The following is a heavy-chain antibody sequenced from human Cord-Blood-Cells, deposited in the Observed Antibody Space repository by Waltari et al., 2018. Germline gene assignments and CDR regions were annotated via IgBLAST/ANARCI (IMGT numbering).Heavy chain of an antibody. CDR3: ATGGAYYYGSGSYSDAFDI. Sequence: QVQLVQSGAEVKKPGASVKVSCKVSGYTLTELSMHWVRQAPGNGLEWMGGFDPEDGETIYAQKFQGRVTMTEDTSTDTAYMELSSLRSEDTAVYYCATGGAYYYGSGSYSDAFDIWGQGTMVTVSS. V-gene: IGHV1-24*01. CDR1: GYTLTELS. D-gene: IGHD3-10*01. J-gene: IGHJ3*02. CDR2: FDPEDGET.